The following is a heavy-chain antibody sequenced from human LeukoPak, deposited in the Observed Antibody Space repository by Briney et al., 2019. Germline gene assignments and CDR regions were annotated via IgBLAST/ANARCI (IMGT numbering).Heavy chain of an antibody. J-gene: IGHJ4*02. CDR3: ARDQSGGYSYGYAGY. Sequence: GGSLRLSCAASGFTFSSYSMNWVRQAPGKGLEWVSSISSSSYIYYADSVKGRFTISRDNAKNSLYLQMNSLRAEDTAVYYCARDQSGGYSYGYAGYWGQGTLVTVSS. V-gene: IGHV3-21*01. CDR2: ISSSSYI. D-gene: IGHD5-18*01. CDR1: GFTFSSYS.